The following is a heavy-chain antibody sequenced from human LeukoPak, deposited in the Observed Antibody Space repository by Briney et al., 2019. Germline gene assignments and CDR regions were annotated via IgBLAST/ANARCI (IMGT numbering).Heavy chain of an antibody. CDR1: GFAFSSSG. Sequence: RGSLRVSCAAPGFAFSSSGIHWVRQAPHKRVGRVAFIRYEGSEKYYADSVKGRFTISRDNSKNTLYLQMNSLRAEDTAVYYCAKDFGNWNYFHYWGQGTLVTVSS. J-gene: IGHJ4*02. V-gene: IGHV3-30*02. CDR3: AKDFGNWNYFHY. CDR2: IRYEGSEK. D-gene: IGHD1-20*01.